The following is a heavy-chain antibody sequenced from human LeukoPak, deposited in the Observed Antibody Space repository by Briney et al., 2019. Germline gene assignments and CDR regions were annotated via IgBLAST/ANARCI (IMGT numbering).Heavy chain of an antibody. Sequence: ASVKVSCTASGYTFTSYGISWVRQAPGQGLEWMGWISAYNGNTNYAQKLQGRVTMTTDTSTSTAYMELRSLRSDDTAVYYCARDTDISSGSGVSYYYGMDVWGQGTTVTVSS. V-gene: IGHV1-18*01. CDR2: ISAYNGNT. CDR3: ARDTDISSGSGVSYYYGMDV. D-gene: IGHD6-19*01. J-gene: IGHJ6*02. CDR1: GYTFTSYG.